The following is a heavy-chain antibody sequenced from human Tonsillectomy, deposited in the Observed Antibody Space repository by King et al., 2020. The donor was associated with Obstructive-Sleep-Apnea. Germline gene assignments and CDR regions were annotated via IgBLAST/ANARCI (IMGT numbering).Heavy chain of an antibody. CDR3: ARSLVNNGDAFDI. J-gene: IGHJ3*02. D-gene: IGHD1/OR15-1a*01. V-gene: IGHV5-51*01. CDR2: IYPGDSDT. Sequence: VQLVESRAEVKKPGESLKMSCKGSGYSFTSYWIGWVRQMPGKGLEWMGIIYPGDSDTRYSSSFQGQVTISADKSISTAYLQWNSLKASDTAMYYCARSLVNNGDAFDIWGQGTMVTVSS. CDR1: GYSFTSYW.